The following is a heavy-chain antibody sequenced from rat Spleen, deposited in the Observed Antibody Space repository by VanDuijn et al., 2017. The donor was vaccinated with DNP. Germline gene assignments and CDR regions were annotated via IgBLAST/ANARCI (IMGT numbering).Heavy chain of an antibody. V-gene: IGHV5-20*01. J-gene: IGHJ4*01. CDR3: AKDPRDNMDA. CDR2: ISYDGGST. CDR1: GFTFSDYY. Sequence: EVQLVESGGGLVQPGRSLKLSCAASGFTFSDYYMAWVRQAPTKGLEWVAYISYDGGSTNYGDSVKGRFTISRDNAENTVYLQMNSLRSEDTATYYCAKDPRDNMDAWGQGTSVTVSS. D-gene: IGHD1-4*01.